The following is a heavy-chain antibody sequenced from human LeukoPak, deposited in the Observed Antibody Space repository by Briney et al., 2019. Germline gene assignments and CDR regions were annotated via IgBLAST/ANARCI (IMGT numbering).Heavy chain of an antibody. CDR1: GYTFTGYY. V-gene: IGHV1-2*02. CDR3: AGDSGRVYFDY. J-gene: IGHJ4*02. CDR2: INPNSGGT. Sequence: ASVKVSCKASGYTFTGYYMHWVRQAPGQGLEWMGWINPNSGGTNYAQKFQGRVTMTRDTSISTAYMELSRLRFDDTAIYYCAGDSGRVYFDYWGQGTLVTVSS. D-gene: IGHD2-15*01.